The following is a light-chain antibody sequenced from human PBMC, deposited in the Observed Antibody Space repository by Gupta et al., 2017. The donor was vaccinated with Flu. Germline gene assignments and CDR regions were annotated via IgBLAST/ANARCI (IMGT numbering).Light chain of an antibody. J-gene: IGLJ2*01. V-gene: IGLV1-40*01. CDR1: SSNIGAGYD. CDR2: ADT. Sequence: QSVLTQPPSVSGAPGQRVTISCTGSSSNIGAGYDVHWYQRLPGTAPKLIIFADTSRPTGVPDRFSGSKSGTSASLAITGLQAEDEADYYCQSYDNSRGGYVVFGGGTTLTVL. CDR3: QSYDNSRGGYVV.